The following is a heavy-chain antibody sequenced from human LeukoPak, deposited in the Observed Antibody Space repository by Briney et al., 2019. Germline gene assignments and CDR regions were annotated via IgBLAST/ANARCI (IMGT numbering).Heavy chain of an antibody. Sequence: KPSETLSLTCTVSGDSMNSYYWSWIRQPPGKGLEWIGYIYYSESTNYNPSLKSRLTISLDTSKNQFSLKLRSVTAADTALYYCARGVRRLVVVTATHFDYWGQGTLVTVSS. J-gene: IGHJ4*02. CDR2: IYYSEST. CDR3: ARGVRRLVVVTATHFDY. V-gene: IGHV4-59*01. D-gene: IGHD2-15*01. CDR1: GDSMNSYY.